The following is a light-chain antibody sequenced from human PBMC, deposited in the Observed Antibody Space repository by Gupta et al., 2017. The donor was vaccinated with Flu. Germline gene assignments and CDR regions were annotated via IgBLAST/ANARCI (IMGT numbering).Light chain of an antibody. V-gene: IGKV1-5*03. CDR1: QSISDW. CDR2: KTS. CDR3: QQYNSYYT. J-gene: IGKJ2*01. Sequence: VGDGVTITCRASQSISDWFAWYQQKPGKAPKLLIYKTSTLESGVPSRFSGSGSGTEFTLTISGLQPDDFATYFCQQYNSYYTFGQGTKLEIK.